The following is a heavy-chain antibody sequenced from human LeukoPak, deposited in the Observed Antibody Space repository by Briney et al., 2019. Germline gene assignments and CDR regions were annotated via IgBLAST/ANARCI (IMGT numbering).Heavy chain of an antibody. CDR2: IYYSGST. J-gene: IGHJ4*02. CDR3: ARTTMVRGVREDY. CDR1: GGSISSYY. V-gene: IGHV4-59*01. D-gene: IGHD3-10*01. Sequence: KASETLSLTCTVSGGSISSYYWSWIRQPPGKGLEWIGYIYYSGSTNYNPSLKSRVTISVDTSKNQFSLKLSSVTAADTAVYYCARTTMVRGVREDYWGQGTLVTVSS.